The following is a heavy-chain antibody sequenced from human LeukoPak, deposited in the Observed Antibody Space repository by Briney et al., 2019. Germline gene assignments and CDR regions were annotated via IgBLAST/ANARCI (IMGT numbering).Heavy chain of an antibody. CDR3: ARAEYPKGLWFPENSGFDP. V-gene: IGHV4-59*08. CDR1: GGPISSYY. D-gene: IGHD2-21*01. Sequence: SEILSLTCTVSGGPISSYYWSWIRQPPGKGLEWIGYIYYSGSTNYNPSLKSRVTISVDTSKNQFSLKLSSVTAADTAVYYCARAEYPKGLWFPENSGFDPWGQGTLVTVSS. J-gene: IGHJ5*02. CDR2: IYYSGST.